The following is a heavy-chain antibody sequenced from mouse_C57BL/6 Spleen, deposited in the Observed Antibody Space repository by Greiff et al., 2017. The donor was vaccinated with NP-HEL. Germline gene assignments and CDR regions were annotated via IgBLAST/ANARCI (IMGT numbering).Heavy chain of an antibody. D-gene: IGHD1-1*01. J-gene: IGHJ3*01. CDR1: GYTFTSYW. CDR3: ARITTVEGAWFAY. CDR2: IDPSDSYP. V-gene: IGHV1-50*01. Sequence: VQLQQPGAELVKPGASVKLSCKASGYTFTSYWMQWVKQRPGQGLEWIGEIDPSDSYPNYNQKFKGKATLTVDTSSSTAYMQLSSLTSEDSAVYYCARITTVEGAWFAYWGQGTLVTVSA.